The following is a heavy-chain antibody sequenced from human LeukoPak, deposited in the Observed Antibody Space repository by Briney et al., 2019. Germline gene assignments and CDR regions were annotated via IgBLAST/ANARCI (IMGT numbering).Heavy chain of an antibody. CDR1: GVSVTNYY. CDR3: ARDLTARGSFDY. D-gene: IGHD3-16*01. Sequence: SETLSLTCSVSGVSVTNYYWSWVRQPAGKRLEWIGRNYPTGDTIYNPSLKSRVTMSVDMSKNHLSLKLTSVAAADAAVYYCARDLTARGSFDYWGQGILVSVSS. V-gene: IGHV4-4*07. J-gene: IGHJ4*02. CDR2: NYPTGDT.